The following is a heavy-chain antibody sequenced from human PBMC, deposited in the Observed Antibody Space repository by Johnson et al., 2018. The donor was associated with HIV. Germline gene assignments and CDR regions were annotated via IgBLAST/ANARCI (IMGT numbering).Heavy chain of an antibody. CDR2: ISYDETYK. CDR3: AKEWAGFGETHDTVDI. CDR1: GFTFSTFA. Sequence: QVQLVESGGGVVHPGGSLRLSCAASGFTFSTFAIHWVRQAPGKGLDCVAVISYDETYKDYAASVKGRFTISRDNSKNTLYLQMNRLIAEDTALYYCAKEWAGFGETHDTVDIWGQGTMVTVSS. D-gene: IGHD3-10*01. J-gene: IGHJ3*02. V-gene: IGHV3-30*04.